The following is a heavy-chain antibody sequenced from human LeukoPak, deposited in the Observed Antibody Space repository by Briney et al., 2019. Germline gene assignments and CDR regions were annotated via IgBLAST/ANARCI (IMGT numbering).Heavy chain of an antibody. CDR2: IDKEGSAA. CDR3: ARGGYSGSYYRFD. D-gene: IGHD1-26*01. J-gene: IGHJ4*02. Sequence: GGSLRLSCVSSGFTFTNYWMHRVRQVPGKGPVWVGRIDKEGSAAFYAESVKGRFTISRDNVKSTVYLQMNSLTDEDTAVYYCARGGYSGSYYRFDWGQGTLVTVSS. CDR1: GFTFTNYW. V-gene: IGHV3-74*01.